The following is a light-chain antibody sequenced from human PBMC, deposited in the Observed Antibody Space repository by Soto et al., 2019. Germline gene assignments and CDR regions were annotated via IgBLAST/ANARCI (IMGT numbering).Light chain of an antibody. CDR3: MQYTHWPHS. CDR1: KAPDPRTGTTF. CDR2: KVS. Sequence: SRPSSLERPASTSCRPGKAPDPRTGTTFLSGFVQRPGQPPRRLVYKVSNRASGVPDRFSGSGSGTDFTLQIARVEAEDVGVYYCMQYTHWPHSFGQGTKLEIK. J-gene: IGKJ2*01. V-gene: IGKV2-30*02.